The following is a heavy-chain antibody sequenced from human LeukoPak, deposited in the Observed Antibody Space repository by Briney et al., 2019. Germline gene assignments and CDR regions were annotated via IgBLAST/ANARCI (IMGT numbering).Heavy chain of an antibody. CDR1: GFTFSSYW. V-gene: IGHV3-74*01. CDR2: INSDGSST. Sequence: PGGSLRLSCAASGFTFSSYWMHWVRQAPGKGLVWVSRINSDGSSTSHADSVKGRFTISRDNAKNTLYLQMNSLRAEDTAVYYCARDLAGLRLGEWGWPNLSYYYYGMDVWGQGTTVTVSS. D-gene: IGHD3-16*01. CDR3: ARDLAGLRLGEWGWPNLSYYYYGMDV. J-gene: IGHJ6*02.